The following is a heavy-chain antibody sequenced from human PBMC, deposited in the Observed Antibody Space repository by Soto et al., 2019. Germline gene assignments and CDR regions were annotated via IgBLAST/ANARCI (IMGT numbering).Heavy chain of an antibody. D-gene: IGHD3-10*01. CDR3: ARDLRFRGFYGMDV. CDR1: GGSISSGDYY. J-gene: IGHJ6*02. V-gene: IGHV4-31*03. Sequence: QVQLQESGPGLVKPSQTLSLTCTVSGGSISSGDYYWSWTSQHPGKGLEWIGYIYYSGSTYYNPSLKSRVTISVDTSKNQFSLKLSSVTAADTAVYYCARDLRFRGFYGMDVWGQGTTVTVSS. CDR2: IYYSGST.